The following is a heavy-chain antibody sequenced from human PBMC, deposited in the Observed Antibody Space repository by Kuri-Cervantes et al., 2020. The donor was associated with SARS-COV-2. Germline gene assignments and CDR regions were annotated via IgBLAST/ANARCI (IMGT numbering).Heavy chain of an antibody. D-gene: IGHD7-27*01. J-gene: IGHJ4*02. CDR3: TKDLAGLGMTH. Sequence: GESLKISCAASGFTVSSNYMSWVRQAPGKGLEWVSVIYSGGSTYYADSVKGRFTISRDNSNNTLYLQMNILRSEDTAVYYCTKDLAGLGMTHWGQGTLVTVSS. V-gene: IGHV3-53*01. CDR1: GFTVSSNY. CDR2: IYSGGST.